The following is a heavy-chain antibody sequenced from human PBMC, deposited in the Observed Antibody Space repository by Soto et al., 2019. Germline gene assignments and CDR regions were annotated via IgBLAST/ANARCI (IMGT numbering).Heavy chain of an antibody. J-gene: IGHJ5*02. CDR3: ARGEGSAPGILPAAINWFDP. V-gene: IGHV4-59*01. D-gene: IGHD2-2*02. CDR2: IYFTGST. CDR1: GGSITPYY. Sequence: SETLSLTCTVSGGSITPYYWSWIRQPPGKGLEWIGHIYFTGSTNYNPSLKSRVTISVDTSKKQFSLKVKSVIAADTAVYYCARGEGSAPGILPAAINWFDPWGQGTLVTVSS.